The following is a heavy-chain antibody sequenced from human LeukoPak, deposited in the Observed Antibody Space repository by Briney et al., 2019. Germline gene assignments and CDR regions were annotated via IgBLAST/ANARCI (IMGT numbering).Heavy chain of an antibody. CDR1: GFTFSSYA. J-gene: IGHJ1*01. CDR2: ISYDGSNK. V-gene: IGHV3-30-3*01. CDR3: AKPELRYFQH. Sequence: GGSLRLSCAASGFTFSSYAMHWVRQAPGKGLEWVAVISYDGSNKYYADSVKGRFTISRDNSKNTLYLQMNSLRAEDTAVYYCAKPELRYFQHWGQGTLVTVSS. D-gene: IGHD1-7*01.